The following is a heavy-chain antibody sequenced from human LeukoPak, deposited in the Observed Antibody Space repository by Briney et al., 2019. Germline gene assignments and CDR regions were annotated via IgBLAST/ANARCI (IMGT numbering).Heavy chain of an antibody. CDR3: AKSVQGGRYFDWLYVDY. CDR2: VSGSGGST. CDR1: GFTFSSYA. D-gene: IGHD3-9*01. J-gene: IGHJ4*02. Sequence: GGSLRLSCAASGFTFSSYAMSWVRQAPGKGLEWVSAVSGSGGSTYYADSVKGRFTISRDNSKNTLYLQMNSLRAEDTAVYYCAKSVQGGRYFDWLYVDYWGQGTLVTVSS. V-gene: IGHV3-23*01.